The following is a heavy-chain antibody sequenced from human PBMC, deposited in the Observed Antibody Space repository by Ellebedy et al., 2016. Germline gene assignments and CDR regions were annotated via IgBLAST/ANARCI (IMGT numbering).Heavy chain of an antibody. V-gene: IGHV1-46*01. J-gene: IGHJ6*04. D-gene: IGHD3-10*01. CDR3: ARGMGGSGSYRVDV. CDR2: INPSDGTT. CDR1: GYSFTSYY. Sequence: ASVKVSCKPSGYSFTSYYMHWVRQAPGQGLEWMGIINPSDGTTSYAQKFQGRVTMTRDTSTSTVYVEVSSLRSEDTAVYYCARGMGGSGSYRVDVWGKGTTVTVSS.